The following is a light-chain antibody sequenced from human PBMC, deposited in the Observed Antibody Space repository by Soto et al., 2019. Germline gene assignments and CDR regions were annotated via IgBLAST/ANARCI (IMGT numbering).Light chain of an antibody. CDR3: GGWYDSLSGPV. CDR1: SSNIGSNY. J-gene: IGLJ2*01. V-gene: IGLV1-47*01. Sequence: QLVLTQPPSASGTPGQRVNISCSGSSSNIGSNYVYWYRQFPGTAPKLLIQRNNQRPSGVPARFSGSKSGTSASLAISGLRSEDEADYYCGGWYDSLSGPVVGGGTKLTVL. CDR2: RNN.